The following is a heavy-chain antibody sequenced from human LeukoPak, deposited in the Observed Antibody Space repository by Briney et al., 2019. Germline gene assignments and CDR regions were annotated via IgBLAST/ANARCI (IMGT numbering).Heavy chain of an antibody. D-gene: IGHD3-16*01. CDR3: VKGGEDAAMAPNS. CDR2: VRRDEGRT. V-gene: IGHV3-43D*04. Sequence: GGSLRLSCAASGFTFDDYAMLWVRQPPGKGLEWISLVRRDEGRTFYAGSVRGRFTISRDNRKNSLFLQMTVLRHEDTAFYYCVKGGEDAAMAPNSWGRGKLVIVSS. J-gene: IGHJ4*02. CDR1: GFTFDDYA.